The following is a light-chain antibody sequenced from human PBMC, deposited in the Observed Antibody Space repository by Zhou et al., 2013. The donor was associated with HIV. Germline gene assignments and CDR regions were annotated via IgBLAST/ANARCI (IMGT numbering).Light chain of an antibody. CDR1: QSISSW. CDR3: QQYNSYSQFT. CDR2: KAS. V-gene: IGKV1-5*03. Sequence: DIQMTQSPSTLSASVGDRVTITCRASQSISSWLAWYQQKPGKAPNLLIYKASSLKSGVPSRFSGSGSGTEFTLTISSLQPDDFATYYCQQYNSYSQFTFGPGTKVDIK. J-gene: IGKJ3*01.